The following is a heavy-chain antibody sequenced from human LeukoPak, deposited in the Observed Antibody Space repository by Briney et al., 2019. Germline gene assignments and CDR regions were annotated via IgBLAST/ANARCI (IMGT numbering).Heavy chain of an antibody. CDR1: GGSFSGYY. V-gene: IGHV4-34*01. D-gene: IGHD3-9*01. CDR3: ARVRYFDWFFDY. CDR2: IYYSGST. J-gene: IGHJ4*02. Sequence: SETLSLTCAVYGGSFSGYYWSWIRQPPGKGLEWIGSIYYSGSTYYNPSLKSRVTISVDTSKNQFSLKLSSVTAADTAVYYCARVRYFDWFFDYWGQGTLVTVSS.